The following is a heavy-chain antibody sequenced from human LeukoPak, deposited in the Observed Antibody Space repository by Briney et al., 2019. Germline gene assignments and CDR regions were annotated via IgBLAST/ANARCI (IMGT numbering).Heavy chain of an antibody. D-gene: IGHD3-22*01. J-gene: IGHJ1*01. CDR3: AGHDSSGTYFQH. V-gene: IGHV4-59*01. Sequence: PSETLSLTCTVSGVSISNYYWSWIRQPPGKGQEWIGYIYYSGSTNYNPSLKSRVTMSVDTSKNQFSLKLSSVTAADTAVYYCAGHDSSGTYFQHWGQGTLVTVSS. CDR2: IYYSGST. CDR1: GVSISNYY.